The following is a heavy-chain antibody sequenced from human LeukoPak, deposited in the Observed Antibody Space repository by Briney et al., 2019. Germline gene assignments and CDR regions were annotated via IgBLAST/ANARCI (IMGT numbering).Heavy chain of an antibody. D-gene: IGHD6-13*01. V-gene: IGHV3-15*01. J-gene: IGHJ1*01. CDR2: IKSKTDGGTT. Sequence: GGSLRLSCAASGFTFSNAWMSWVRQAPGKGLEWVGRIKSKTDGGTTDYAAPVKGRFTISRDDSKNTLYLQMNSLETEDTAVYYCTTDPSSSWYGEYFQHWGQGTLVTVSS. CDR1: GFTFSNAW. CDR3: TTDPSSSWYGEYFQH.